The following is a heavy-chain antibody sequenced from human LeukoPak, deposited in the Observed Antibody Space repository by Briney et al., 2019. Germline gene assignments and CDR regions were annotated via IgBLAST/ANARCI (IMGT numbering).Heavy chain of an antibody. CDR1: GLTFSKSW. J-gene: IGHJ4*02. CDR2: IKSDGSET. V-gene: IGHV3-7*01. Sequence: GGSLRLSCAASGLTFSKSWMNWVRQAPGNGLEWIAIIKSDGSETIYVDSVRGRFTISRDNAKNSLHLQMSSLKVEDTAVYFCASGTGWLIESWGQGTQVIVSS. CDR3: ASGTGWLIES. D-gene: IGHD6-19*01.